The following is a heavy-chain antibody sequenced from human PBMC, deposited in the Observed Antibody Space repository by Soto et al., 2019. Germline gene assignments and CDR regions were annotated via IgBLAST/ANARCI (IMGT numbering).Heavy chain of an antibody. D-gene: IGHD1-1*01. V-gene: IGHV3-23*01. CDR1: GFTFTNVA. J-gene: IGHJ4*02. CDR3: AKLYWNPRYFDY. Sequence: HPGGSLRLSCAASGFTFTNVAMTWVRQAPGKGLEWVSTITDSGGRTDYADSVKGRFTISRDNSKSTLYLQMNNLRADDAAVYYCAKLYWNPRYFDYWGQGARVTVSS. CDR2: ITDSGGRT.